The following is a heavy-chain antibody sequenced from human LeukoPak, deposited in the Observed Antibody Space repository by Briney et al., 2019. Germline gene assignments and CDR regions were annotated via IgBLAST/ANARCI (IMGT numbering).Heavy chain of an antibody. V-gene: IGHV3-23*01. CDR2: ISGSGAFT. Sequence: PGGSLRLSCAASGFTFNNFAMSWVRQAPGKGLAWVSGISGSGAFTYYAGSVKGRFTISRDNSKNTLYLQMNSLKTEDTAVYYCTTDTKILILWFGELLDDYWGQGTLVTVSS. J-gene: IGHJ4*02. CDR3: TTDTKILILWFGELLDDY. D-gene: IGHD3-10*01. CDR1: GFTFNNFA.